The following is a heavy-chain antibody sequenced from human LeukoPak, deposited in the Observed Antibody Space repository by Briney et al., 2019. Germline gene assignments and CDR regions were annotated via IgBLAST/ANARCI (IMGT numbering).Heavy chain of an antibody. J-gene: IGHJ5*02. D-gene: IGHD1-26*01. V-gene: IGHV4-39*01. Sequence: PSETLSLTCAVSGGSIRNSSVYWGWIRQPPGKGLEWIGSIYYSGSTYYNPSLKSRVTISVDTSKNQFSLTLSSVTAADTAVYYCARHLTSGSYYDWLDPWGQGTLVTVSS. CDR3: ARHLTSGSYYDWLDP. CDR2: IYYSGST. CDR1: GGSIRNSSVY.